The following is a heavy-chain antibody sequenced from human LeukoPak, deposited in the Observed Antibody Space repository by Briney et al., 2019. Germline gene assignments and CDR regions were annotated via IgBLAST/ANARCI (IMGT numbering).Heavy chain of an antibody. J-gene: IGHJ6*03. Sequence: SGPTLVNPTQTLTLTCTFSGFSLSTSGVGVGWIRQPPGKALEWLALIYYNDDKRYSPSLKSRLTITKDTSKNQVVLTMTNMDPVDTATYYCARASGGVRLDHWSYYYMDVWGKGTTVTISS. V-gene: IGHV2-5*01. CDR3: ARASGGVRLDHWSYYYMDV. D-gene: IGHD3-16*01. CDR1: GFSLSTSGVG. CDR2: IYYNDDK.